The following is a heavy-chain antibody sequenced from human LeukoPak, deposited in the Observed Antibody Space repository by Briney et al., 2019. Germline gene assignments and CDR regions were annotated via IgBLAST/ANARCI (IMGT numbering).Heavy chain of an antibody. D-gene: IGHD4-17*01. CDR3: ARVNGDYVCDY. J-gene: IGHJ4*02. V-gene: IGHV4-30-2*01. CDR2: IYHSGST. Sequence: SQTLSPTCAVSGGSISSGGYSWSWIRQPPGKGLERIGYIYHSGSTYYNPSLKSRVTISVDRSKNQFSLKLSSVTAADTAVYYCARVNGDYVCDYWGQGTLVTVSS. CDR1: GGSISSGGYS.